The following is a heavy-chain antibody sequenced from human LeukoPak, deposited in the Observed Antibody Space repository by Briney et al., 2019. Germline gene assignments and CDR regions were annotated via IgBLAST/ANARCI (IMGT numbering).Heavy chain of an antibody. CDR3: ARDRGFFLFDY. V-gene: IGHV3-7*01. J-gene: IGHJ4*02. Sequence: GGSLRLSCAASGFTFGNHWMTWVRQAPGKGLEWLAHINEDGGETASVDSVRGRFTISRDNAKNSLYLEMSSLRDEDTAVYYCARDRGFFLFDYWGQGTRVSVSS. CDR2: INEDGGET. D-gene: IGHD3-10*01. CDR1: GFTFGNHW.